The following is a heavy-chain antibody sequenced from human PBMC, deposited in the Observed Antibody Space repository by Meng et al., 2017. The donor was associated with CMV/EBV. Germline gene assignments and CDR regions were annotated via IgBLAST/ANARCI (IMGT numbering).Heavy chain of an antibody. J-gene: IGHJ4*02. CDR1: GYTFTSYG. CDR2: INPNSGNT. D-gene: IGHD3-9*01. CDR3: ATTGTRRYFQH. Sequence: ASVKVSCKASGYTFTSYGISWVRQAPGQGLEWMGYINPNSGNTGYAQKFQGRVSIIRDTSISTAYMELSPLRSDDTAIYYCATTGTRRYFQHWGQGTVVTVSS. V-gene: IGHV1-8*03.